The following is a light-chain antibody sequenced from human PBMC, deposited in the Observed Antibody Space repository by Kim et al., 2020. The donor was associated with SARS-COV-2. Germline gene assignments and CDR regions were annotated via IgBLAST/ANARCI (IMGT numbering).Light chain of an antibody. CDR3: NSRDSSGNL. Sequence: SSELTQDPAVSVALGQTVRITCQGDSLRSYYASWXQQKPGQAPVLVIYGKNNRPSGIPDRFSGSSSGNTASLTITGAQAEDEADYYCNSRDSSGNLFGGG. CDR1: SLRSYY. J-gene: IGLJ2*01. V-gene: IGLV3-19*01. CDR2: GKN.